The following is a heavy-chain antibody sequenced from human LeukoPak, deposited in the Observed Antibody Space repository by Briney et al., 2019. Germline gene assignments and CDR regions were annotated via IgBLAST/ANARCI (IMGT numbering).Heavy chain of an antibody. V-gene: IGHV3-23*01. Sequence: LAGGSLRLSCAASGFTFSSYAMSWVRQAPGKGLEWVSAISGSGGSTYYADSVKGRFTISRDNSKNTLYLQMNSLRAEDTAVYYCTTVDYGDLTPAASSDYWGQGTLVTVSS. J-gene: IGHJ4*02. CDR3: TTVDYGDLTPAASSDY. CDR1: GFTFSSYA. D-gene: IGHD4-17*01. CDR2: ISGSGGST.